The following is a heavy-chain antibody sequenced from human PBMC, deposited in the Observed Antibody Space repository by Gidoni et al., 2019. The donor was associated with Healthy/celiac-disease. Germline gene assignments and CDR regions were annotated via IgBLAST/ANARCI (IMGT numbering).Heavy chain of an antibody. J-gene: IGHJ5*02. CDR3: ARHFGDAQDWFDP. D-gene: IGHD2-21*02. Sequence: QLQLQESGQGLVKPSETLSLTCTVSGGSISSSSYYWGWIRQPPGKGLEWIGSIYYSGSTYYNPSLESRVSISVDTSKNQFSLKLSSVTAADTAVYYCARHFGDAQDWFDPWGQGTLVTVSS. CDR1: GGSISSSSYY. CDR2: IYYSGST. V-gene: IGHV4-39*01.